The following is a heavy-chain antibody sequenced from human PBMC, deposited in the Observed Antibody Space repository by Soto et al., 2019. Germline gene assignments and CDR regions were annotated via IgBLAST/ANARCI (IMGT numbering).Heavy chain of an antibody. CDR1: GFTFSVYA. CDR3: ASLGVGDWANYYYYYGMDV. D-gene: IGHD2-21*02. J-gene: IGHJ6*02. V-gene: IGHV3-23*01. CDR2: VTANGGST. Sequence: GGSLRLSCAATGFTFSVYAMTWVRQAPGKGLEWVSAVTANGGSTYSADSVKGRFTISRDNSMNTLFLQMNSLRAEDTAVYYCASLGVGDWANYYYYYGMDVWGQGTTVTVSS.